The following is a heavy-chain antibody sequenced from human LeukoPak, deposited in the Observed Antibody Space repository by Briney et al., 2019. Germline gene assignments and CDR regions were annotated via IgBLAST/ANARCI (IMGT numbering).Heavy chain of an antibody. Sequence: GGSLRLSCAVSGFTFSSYAMTWVRQAPGKGLEWVSTIRSSAYTYYADSVKGRLSISRDNYKNTLYLEMNSLRGEDAAVYYCARISVVSRSGPLDYWGQGTLVTVSS. J-gene: IGHJ4*02. CDR2: IRSSAYT. CDR1: GFTFSSYA. CDR3: ARISVVSRSGPLDY. V-gene: IGHV3-23*01. D-gene: IGHD3-10*01.